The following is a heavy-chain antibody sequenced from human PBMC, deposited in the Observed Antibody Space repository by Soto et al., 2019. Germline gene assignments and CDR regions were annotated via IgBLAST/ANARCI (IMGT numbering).Heavy chain of an antibody. D-gene: IGHD2-2*01. CDR3: AVQIVVVPAAIRGDNNWFDP. V-gene: IGHV4-31*03. Sequence: PSETLSLTCTVSGGSISSGGYYWSWIRQHPGKGLEWIGYIYYSGSTYYNPSLKSRVTISVDTSKNQFSLKLSSVTAADTAVYYCAVQIVVVPAAIRGDNNWFDPWCQGTLVTVSS. CDR1: GGSISSGGYY. CDR2: IYYSGST. J-gene: IGHJ5*02.